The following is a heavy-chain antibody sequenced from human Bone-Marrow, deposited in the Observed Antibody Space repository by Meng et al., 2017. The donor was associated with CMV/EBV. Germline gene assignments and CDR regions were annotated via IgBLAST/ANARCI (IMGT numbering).Heavy chain of an antibody. CDR1: GGSISSSSYY. Sequence: SETLSLTCTVSGGSISSSSYYWGWIRQPPGKGLEWIGEINHSGSTNYNPSLKSRVTISVDTSKNQFSLKLSSVTAADTAVYYCARGVGHGYDFAFDPWGQGTLVTVSS. D-gene: IGHD5-12*01. CDR2: INHSGST. CDR3: ARGVGHGYDFAFDP. V-gene: IGHV4-39*07. J-gene: IGHJ5*02.